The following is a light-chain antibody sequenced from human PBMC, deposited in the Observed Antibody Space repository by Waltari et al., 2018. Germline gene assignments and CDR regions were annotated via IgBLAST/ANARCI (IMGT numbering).Light chain of an antibody. V-gene: IGKV1-39*01. J-gene: IGKJ1*01. CDR2: AAS. CDR3: QQSFNTPRT. Sequence: DIQMTQSPSSLSASVGDRVTITCRASQSVSSYLNWYQQKPGKAPNLLIYAASSLQSCVPSRFSGSGSGTDFTLTISSLQPEDFATYYCQQSFNTPRTFGQGTKVEVK. CDR1: QSVSSY.